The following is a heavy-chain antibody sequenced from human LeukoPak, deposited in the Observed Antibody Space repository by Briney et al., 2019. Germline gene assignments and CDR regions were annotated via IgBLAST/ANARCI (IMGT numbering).Heavy chain of an antibody. Sequence: PSETLSLTCTVSGGSISSYYWSWIRQPPGKGLEWIGYIYYSGSTNYNPSLKSRVTISVDTSKNQFSLKLSSVTAADTAVYYCARLNSGYYYDSSGYPHDAFDTWGQGTMVTVSS. CDR3: ARLNSGYYYDSSGYPHDAFDT. V-gene: IGHV4-59*08. CDR1: GGSISSYY. CDR2: IYYSGST. D-gene: IGHD3-22*01. J-gene: IGHJ3*02.